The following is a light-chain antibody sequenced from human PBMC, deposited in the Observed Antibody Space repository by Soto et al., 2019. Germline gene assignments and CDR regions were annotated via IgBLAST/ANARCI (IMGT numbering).Light chain of an antibody. CDR3: QQYDTLSQP. CDR1: QTISSW. Sequence: DIKITQSPPTRYECRGDRVTNPCRASQTISSWLAWYQQKPGKAPKLLIYMASTLKSGVPSRFSGSGSGTEFTLTISSLQAVDFAADSCQQYDTLSQPFGQGTKVDIK. V-gene: IGKV1-5*03. J-gene: IGKJ1*01. CDR2: MAS.